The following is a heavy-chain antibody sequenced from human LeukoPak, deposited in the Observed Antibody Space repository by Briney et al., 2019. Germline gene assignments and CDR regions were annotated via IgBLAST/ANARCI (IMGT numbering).Heavy chain of an antibody. J-gene: IGHJ6*02. CDR1: GFTFSSYA. V-gene: IGHV3-23*01. D-gene: IGHD3-22*01. Sequence: SGGSLRLSCAASGFTFSSYAMSWVRQAPGKGLEWVSAISGSGGSTYYADSVKGRFTISRDNSKNTLYLQMNSLRAEDTAVYYCAKAVRYYDSSPYGMDVWGQGTTVTVSS. CDR3: AKAVRYYDSSPYGMDV. CDR2: ISGSGGST.